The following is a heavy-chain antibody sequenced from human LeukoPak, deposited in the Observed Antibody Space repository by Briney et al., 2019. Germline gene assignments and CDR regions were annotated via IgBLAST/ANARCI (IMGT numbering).Heavy chain of an antibody. CDR2: ISGSVVST. D-gene: IGHD3-10*01. CDR3: AKGDSVNYYGSGSYRNHDAFDI. J-gene: IGHJ3*02. CDR1: GFTFSSYA. V-gene: IGHV3-23*01. Sequence: PGGSLRLSCAASGFTFSSYAMSWVRQAPGKGLEWVSTISGSVVSTYYADSVKGRFTISRDNSKNTLYLQMNSLRAEDTAVYHCAKGDSVNYYGSGSYRNHDAFDIWGQGTMVTVSS.